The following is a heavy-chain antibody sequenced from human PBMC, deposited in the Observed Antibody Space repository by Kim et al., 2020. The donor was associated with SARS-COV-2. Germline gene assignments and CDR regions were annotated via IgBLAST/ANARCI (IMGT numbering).Heavy chain of an antibody. CDR2: IWSDGGFI. CDR3: AREYSSRARFDY. D-gene: IGHD6-13*01. J-gene: IGHJ4*02. Sequence: GGSLRLSCAASGLPFSSHTMNWVRQAPGKGLEWVSYIWSDGGFIYYADSVKGRFTISRDNAKNSLYLQMNSLRDEDTAVYYCAREYSSRARFDYWGQRTLVTVSS. V-gene: IGHV3-48*02. CDR1: GLPFSSHT.